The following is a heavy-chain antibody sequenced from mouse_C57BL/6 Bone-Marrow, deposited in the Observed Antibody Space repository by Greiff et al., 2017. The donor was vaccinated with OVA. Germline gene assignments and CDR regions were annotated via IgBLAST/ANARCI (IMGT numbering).Heavy chain of an antibody. CDR3: AVNGRLRRVDY. Sequence: VQLQQSGAELARPGASVKLSCKASGYTFTSYGISWVKQRTGQGLEWIGEIYPRSGNTYYNEKFKGKATLTADKSSSTAYMELRSLTSEDSAVYFCAVNGRLRRVDYWGQGTTLTVSS. CDR1: GYTFTSYG. D-gene: IGHD2-4*01. V-gene: IGHV1-81*01. CDR2: IYPRSGNT. J-gene: IGHJ2*01.